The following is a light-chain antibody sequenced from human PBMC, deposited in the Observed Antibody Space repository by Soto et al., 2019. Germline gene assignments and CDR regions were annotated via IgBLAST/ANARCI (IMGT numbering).Light chain of an antibody. J-gene: IGLJ1*01. Sequence: QSVLTQPPSVSGAPGQRVTISCTGSSSNIGAGYDVHWYQQLPGTAPKLLIYGNSNRPSGVPDRFSGSKSGTSASLAITGLQAEDVADYYCQSYDSSLSAPYVFGTGTKVTVL. CDR1: SSNIGAGYD. CDR2: GNS. CDR3: QSYDSSLSAPYV. V-gene: IGLV1-40*01.